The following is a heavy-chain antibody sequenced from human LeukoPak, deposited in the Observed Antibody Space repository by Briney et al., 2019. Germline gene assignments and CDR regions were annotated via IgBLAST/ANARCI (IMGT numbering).Heavy chain of an antibody. CDR1: GGTSSSYA. D-gene: IGHD6-13*01. CDR2: IIPIFGTA. Sequence: SVKASCKASGGTSSSYAISWVRQAPGQGLEWMGGIIPIFGTANYAQKFQGRVTITRNTSISTAYMELSSLRSEDTAVYYCARAGIAAAFDPWGQGTLVTVSS. J-gene: IGHJ5*02. V-gene: IGHV1-69*05. CDR3: ARAGIAAAFDP.